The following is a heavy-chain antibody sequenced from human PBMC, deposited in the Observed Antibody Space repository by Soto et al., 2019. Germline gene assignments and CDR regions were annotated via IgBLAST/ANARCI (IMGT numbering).Heavy chain of an antibody. CDR3: ARGRRSSGRHDASDI. CDR1: SGSIGTYY. CDR2: IDYNGIT. V-gene: IGHV4-59*01. D-gene: IGHD1-26*01. Sequence: SETLSLTCTVSSGSIGTYYWNWIRQPPGKGLKWIAYIDYNGITNSNPSLKSRLTISIDTSKNQFSLKLSSVTAADTAVYYCARGRRSSGRHDASDIWGQGTMVTVS. J-gene: IGHJ3*02.